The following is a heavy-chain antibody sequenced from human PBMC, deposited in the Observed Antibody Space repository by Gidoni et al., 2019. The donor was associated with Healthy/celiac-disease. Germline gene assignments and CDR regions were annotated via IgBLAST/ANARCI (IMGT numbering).Heavy chain of an antibody. Sequence: QVQLQESGPGLVKPSQTLSLTCTVSDGSISSGSYYWSWIRQPAGKGLEWIGRIYTSGSTNYNPSLKSRVTISVDTSKNQFSLKLSSVTAADTAVYYCAREYYYDSSGYWGDAFDIWGQGTMVTVSS. D-gene: IGHD3-22*01. CDR2: IYTSGST. V-gene: IGHV4-61*02. J-gene: IGHJ3*02. CDR1: DGSISSGSYY. CDR3: AREYYYDSSGYWGDAFDI.